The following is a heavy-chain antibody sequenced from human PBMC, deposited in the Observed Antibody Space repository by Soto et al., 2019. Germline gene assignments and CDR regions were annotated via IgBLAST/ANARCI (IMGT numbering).Heavy chain of an antibody. J-gene: IGHJ4*02. Sequence: QITLKESGPTLVEPTEALALTCSFSGFSLTKSPVGVGWFRQPPGKALEWLAVIYWDGDKRYNPSLKTRITMTKDTSRNLVALTMTDMEPKDTATYFCAHRLGGSSWNDGFFDFWGQGFPVTVS. CDR2: IYWDGDK. CDR1: GFSLTKSPVG. D-gene: IGHD1-1*01. CDR3: AHRLGGSSWNDGFFDF. V-gene: IGHV2-5*02.